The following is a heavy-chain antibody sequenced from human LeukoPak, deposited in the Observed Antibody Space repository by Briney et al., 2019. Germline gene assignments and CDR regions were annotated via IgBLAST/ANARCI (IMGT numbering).Heavy chain of an antibody. CDR2: IGPSGNRI. D-gene: IGHD2-15*01. J-gene: IGHJ5*02. Sequence: AGGPLRLSCAASGLTFSPYSMNWVRQPPGKGLEWVSYIGPSGNRINYAESVKGRFTISRDNAKNSLYLQMDSLRDEDTAVYYCARDVSDDCSGGTCYGVRLDPWGQGTLVTVSS. V-gene: IGHV3-48*02. CDR3: ARDVSDDCSGGTCYGVRLDP. CDR1: GLTFSPYS.